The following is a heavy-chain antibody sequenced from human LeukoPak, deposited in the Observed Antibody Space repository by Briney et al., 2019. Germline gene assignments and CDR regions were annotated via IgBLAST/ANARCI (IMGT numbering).Heavy chain of an antibody. CDR2: ISAYNGNT. J-gene: IGHJ3*02. CDR1: GYTFTSYG. D-gene: IGHD6-13*01. V-gene: IGHV1-18*04. Sequence: ASVKVSCKASGYTFTSYGISWVRQAPGQGLERMGWISAYNGNTNYAQKLQGRVTMTTDTSTSTAYMELRSLRSDDTAVYYCAREGIAAAAADAFDIWGQGTMVTVSS. CDR3: AREGIAAAAADAFDI.